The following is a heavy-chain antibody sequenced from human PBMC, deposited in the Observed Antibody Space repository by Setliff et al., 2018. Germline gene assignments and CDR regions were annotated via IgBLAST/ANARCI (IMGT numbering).Heavy chain of an antibody. D-gene: IGHD2-21*02. CDR3: ARDLGHGGDSDY. Sequence: SETLSLTCTVSGGSISSYYWSWIRQPPGKGLEWVGNIGHTGSINYDPSLKSRLTISRDTSKNQVSLKLNSVTATDTAVYYCARDLGHGGDSDYWGQGILVTVSS. V-gene: IGHV4-59*12. J-gene: IGHJ4*02. CDR1: GGSISSYY. CDR2: IGHTGSI.